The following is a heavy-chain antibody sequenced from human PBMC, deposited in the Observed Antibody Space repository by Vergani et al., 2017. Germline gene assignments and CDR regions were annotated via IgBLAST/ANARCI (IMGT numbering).Heavy chain of an antibody. J-gene: IGHJ5*02. Sequence: QVQLVESGGGVVQPGRSLRLSCAASGFTFNQYGMHWVRRAPGKGLEWVAVTWYDGNNKQYADSVKGRFTISRDNSKSTMYLQMNSLRDEDTGVYYCARDLRLLYNRFDPWGQGTLGTVSS. CDR2: TWYDGNNK. CDR1: GFTFNQYG. D-gene: IGHD1-14*01. CDR3: ARDLRLLYNRFDP. V-gene: IGHV3-33*01.